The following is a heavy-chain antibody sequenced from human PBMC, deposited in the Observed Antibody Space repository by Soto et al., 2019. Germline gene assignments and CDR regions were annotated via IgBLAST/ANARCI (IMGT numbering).Heavy chain of an antibody. CDR3: ARAWGRVFDY. CDR2: IYYSGST. V-gene: IGHV4-39*07. Sequence: PSETLSLTCTVSGGSISSSSYYWGWIRQPPGKGLEWIGNIYYSGSTNYNPSLKSRVTISVDTSKNQFSLKLSSVTAADTAVYYCARAWGRVFDYWGQGTLVTVSS. CDR1: GGSISSSSYY. D-gene: IGHD2-15*01. J-gene: IGHJ4*02.